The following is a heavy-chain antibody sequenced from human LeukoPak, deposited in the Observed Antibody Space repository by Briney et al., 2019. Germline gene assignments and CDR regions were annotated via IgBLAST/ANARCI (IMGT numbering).Heavy chain of an antibody. Sequence: SETLSLTCTVSGGSISTYYWTWIRQSPGKGLEWIGEINHSGSTNYNPSLKSRVTISVDTSKNQFSLKLSSVTAADTAVYYCARGRSSSWYMLGWFDPWGQGTLVTVSS. J-gene: IGHJ5*02. V-gene: IGHV4-34*01. CDR1: GGSISTYY. CDR3: ARGRSSSWYMLGWFDP. D-gene: IGHD6-13*01. CDR2: INHSGST.